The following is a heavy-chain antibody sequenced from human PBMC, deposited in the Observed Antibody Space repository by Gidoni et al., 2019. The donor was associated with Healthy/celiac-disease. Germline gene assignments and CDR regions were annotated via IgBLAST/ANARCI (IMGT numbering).Heavy chain of an antibody. V-gene: IGHV1-24*01. D-gene: IGHD2-21*02. Sequence: QVQLVQSGAAVKKPGASGKVSCRVSGYTLTELSMHWVRQAHGKGLEWMGGFDPEDGETIYAQKVQGRVTMTEDTSTDTAYMELSSLRSEDTAVYYCATDYGLYGGNSPDWGQGTTVTVSS. J-gene: IGHJ6*02. CDR1: GYTLTELS. CDR3: ATDYGLYGGNSPD. CDR2: FDPEDGET.